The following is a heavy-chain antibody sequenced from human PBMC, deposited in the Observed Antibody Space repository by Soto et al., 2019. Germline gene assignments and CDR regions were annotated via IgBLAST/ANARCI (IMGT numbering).Heavy chain of an antibody. CDR3: ASQPKYSGYDFCYFDY. D-gene: IGHD5-12*01. J-gene: IGHJ4*02. V-gene: IGHV4-31*03. CDR2: IYYSGST. CDR1: GGSISSGGYY. Sequence: PSETLSLTCTVSGGSISSGGYYWSWIRQHPGKGPEWIGYIYYSGSTYYNPSLKSRVTISVDTSKNQFSLKLSSVTAADMAVYYCASQPKYSGYDFCYFDYWGQGTLVTVSS.